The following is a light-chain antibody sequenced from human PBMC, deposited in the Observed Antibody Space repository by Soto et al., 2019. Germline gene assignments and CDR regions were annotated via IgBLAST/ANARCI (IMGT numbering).Light chain of an antibody. CDR2: EVS. CDR1: SSDVGGYNY. J-gene: IGLJ1*01. Sequence: QSALTQPPSASGSPGQSVTISCTGTSSDVGGYNYVSWYQQHPGKAPKLMIYEVSKRPSGVPDRFSGSKSGNTASLTVSGLQAEDEADYYCSSYADSNNYVFGTGTKVTV. CDR3: SSYADSNNYV. V-gene: IGLV2-8*01.